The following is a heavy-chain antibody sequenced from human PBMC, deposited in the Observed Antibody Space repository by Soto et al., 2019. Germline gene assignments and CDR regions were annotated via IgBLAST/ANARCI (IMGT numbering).Heavy chain of an antibody. J-gene: IGHJ5*02. CDR1: GGSISSSSYY. CDR3: ARHMVVVLAAKGWFDP. V-gene: IGHV4-39*01. CDR2: IYYSGST. Sequence: SETLSLTCTVSGGSISSSSYYWGWIRQPPGKGLEWIGSIYYSGSTYYTPSLKSRVTISVDTSKNQFSLKLSSVTAADTAVYYCARHMVVVLAAKGWFDPSGQATLVTVSS. D-gene: IGHD2-15*01.